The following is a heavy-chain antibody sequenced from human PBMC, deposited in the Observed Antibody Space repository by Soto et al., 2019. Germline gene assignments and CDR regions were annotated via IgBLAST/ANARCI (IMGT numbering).Heavy chain of an antibody. Sequence: GGSLRLSCAASGFTFSSYSMNWVRQAPGKGLEWVSSISSSSSYIYYADSVKGRFTISRDTAKNSLYLQMNSLRAEDTAVYYCAGLWFGELLFDYWGQGTLVTVSS. CDR3: AGLWFGELLFDY. CDR2: ISSSSSYI. J-gene: IGHJ4*02. V-gene: IGHV3-21*01. D-gene: IGHD3-10*01. CDR1: GFTFSSYS.